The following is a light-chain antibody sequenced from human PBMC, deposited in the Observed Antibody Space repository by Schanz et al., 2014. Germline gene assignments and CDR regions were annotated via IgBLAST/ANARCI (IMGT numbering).Light chain of an antibody. Sequence: QSVLTQPASVSGSPGQSITISCTGTSSDVGSYNHVSWYQQRPGKAPKLLIYDVSDRPSGVSNRFSGSKSGNTASLTISGLQAEDEADYYCSSYTSSSTWVFGGGTKLTVL. J-gene: IGLJ3*02. V-gene: IGLV2-14*01. CDR3: SSYTSSSTWV. CDR2: DVS. CDR1: SSDVGSYNH.